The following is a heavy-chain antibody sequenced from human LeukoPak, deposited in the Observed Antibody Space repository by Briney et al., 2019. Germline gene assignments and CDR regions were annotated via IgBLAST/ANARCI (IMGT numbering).Heavy chain of an antibody. CDR1: GFTFSSYE. Sequence: GGSLRLSCAASGFTFSSYEMNWVRQAPGKGLEWVSYISSSGSTIYYADSVKGRFTISRDNAKNSLYLQMNSLRAEDMAVYYCARDYCSSTSCYSPGMDVWGQGTTVTVSS. V-gene: IGHV3-48*03. J-gene: IGHJ6*02. D-gene: IGHD2-2*02. CDR3: ARDYCSSTSCYSPGMDV. CDR2: ISSSGSTI.